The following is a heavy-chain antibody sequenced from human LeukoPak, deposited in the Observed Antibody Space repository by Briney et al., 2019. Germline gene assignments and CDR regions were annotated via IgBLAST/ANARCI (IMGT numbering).Heavy chain of an antibody. CDR1: GFTFSSYG. J-gene: IGHJ4*02. V-gene: IGHV3-33*01. CDR3: ARLRAIGYFDY. CDR2: IWYDGSNK. Sequence: GGSLRLSCAASGFTFSSYGMHGVRQAPGKGLEWVAVIWYDGSNKYYADSVKGRFTISRDNSKNTLYLQMNSLRAEDTAVYYCARLRAIGYFDYWGQGTLVTVSS.